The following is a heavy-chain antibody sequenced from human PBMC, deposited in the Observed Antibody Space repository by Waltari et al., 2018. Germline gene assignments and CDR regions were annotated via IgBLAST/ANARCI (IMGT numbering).Heavy chain of an antibody. CDR1: GSPFSSSE. D-gene: IGHD3-3*01. CDR3: ARDEVRFLDGMDV. CDR2: ISSSGSTI. V-gene: IGHV3-48*03. J-gene: IGHJ6*02. Sequence: EVQLVESGGGLVQPGGSLRLSCAASGSPFSSSEMNWVRQAPGKGLEWVSYISSSGSTIYYADSVKGRFTISRDNAKNSLYLQMNSLRAEDTAVYYCARDEVRFLDGMDVWGQGTTVTVSS.